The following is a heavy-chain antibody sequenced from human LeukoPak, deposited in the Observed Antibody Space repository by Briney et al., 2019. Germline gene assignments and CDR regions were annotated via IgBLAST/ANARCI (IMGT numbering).Heavy chain of an antibody. CDR2: IIPILGIA. Sequence: SVKVSRKASGGTFSSYAISWVRQAPGQGLEWMGRIIPILGIANYAQKFQGRVTNTADKSTSTAYMELSSLRSEDTAVYYCARDKGRSGSDYWGQGTLVTVSS. CDR3: ARDKGRSGSDY. V-gene: IGHV1-69*04. D-gene: IGHD1-1*01. J-gene: IGHJ4*02. CDR1: GGTFSSYA.